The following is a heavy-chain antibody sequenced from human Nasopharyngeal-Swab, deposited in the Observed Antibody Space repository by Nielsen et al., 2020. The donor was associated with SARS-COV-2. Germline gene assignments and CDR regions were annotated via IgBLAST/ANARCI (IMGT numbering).Heavy chain of an antibody. D-gene: IGHD5-12*01. CDR1: GFTFRPYT. CDR3: ARERGGGYGDY. CDR2: ITSGNSV. Sequence: GESLKISCATSGFTFRPYTMTWVRQAPGKGLQWISYITSGNSVQYADSVRGRFTISRDNAKNSLYLQMNSLTAGDTAVYYCARERGGGYGDYWGQGTLVTVSS. V-gene: IGHV3-48*04. J-gene: IGHJ4*02.